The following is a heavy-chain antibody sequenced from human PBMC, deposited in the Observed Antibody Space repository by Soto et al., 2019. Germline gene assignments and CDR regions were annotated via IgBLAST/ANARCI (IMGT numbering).Heavy chain of an antibody. CDR2: IDKVGTDS. Sequence: EVQLVESGGGLVQPGGSLRLSCAASEFTFSGRSVHWVRQAPGKGLVWVSGIDKVGTDSTYADSGKGRFTSARDNAKNTVYLQMNSLRVEDTDVYYCARGWFGPDVWGKGTTVTVSS. V-gene: IGHV3-74*01. CDR3: ARGWFGPDV. J-gene: IGHJ6*03. D-gene: IGHD3-10*01. CDR1: EFTFSGRS.